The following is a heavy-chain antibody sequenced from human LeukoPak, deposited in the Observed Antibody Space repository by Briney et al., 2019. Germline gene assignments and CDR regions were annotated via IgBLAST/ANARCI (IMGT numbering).Heavy chain of an antibody. V-gene: IGHV3-23*01. D-gene: IGHD4/OR15-4a*01. CDR3: RRAGAYSHPYDY. CDR1: GSIFSNPG. CDR2: INGSGDGT. Sequence: GRTLRPSCPASGSIFSNPGMNWARHPPGEGLEWVSTINGSGDGTYYVDSVKGRFTISRDNSRNTLFLQMNSLRAEDTAVYYARRAGAYSHPYDYWGQGTLVTVSS. J-gene: IGHJ4*02.